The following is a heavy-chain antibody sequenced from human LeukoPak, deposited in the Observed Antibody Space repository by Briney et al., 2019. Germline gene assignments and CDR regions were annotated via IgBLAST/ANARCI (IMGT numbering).Heavy chain of an antibody. D-gene: IGHD3-10*01. Sequence: SETLSLTCTVSGGSMSSHYWSWIRQPPGKGLEWIGYIYYSGNTNYNPSLKSRVTISLDTSKNHFSLRLTSVTAADTAVYYCARGFYGAGSHFDYWGQGTLVTVSS. CDR2: IYYSGNT. J-gene: IGHJ4*02. CDR1: GGSMSSHY. V-gene: IGHV4-59*11. CDR3: ARGFYGAGSHFDY.